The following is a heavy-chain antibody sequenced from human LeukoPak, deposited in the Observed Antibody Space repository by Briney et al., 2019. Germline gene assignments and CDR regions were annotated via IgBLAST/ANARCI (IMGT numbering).Heavy chain of an antibody. D-gene: IGHD3-16*01. CDR1: GYTFASYG. J-gene: IGHJ4*02. Sequence: ASVKVSCKASGYTFASYGLSWVRQAPGQRLEWMGWISSYNGKTNYAQKFQSRLTMTTDTSTSTAYMELRSLTSDDTAVYYCARDITVVSLASIGFDYWSQGTVVTVSS. CDR2: ISSYNGKT. CDR3: ARDITVVSLASIGFDY. V-gene: IGHV1-18*01.